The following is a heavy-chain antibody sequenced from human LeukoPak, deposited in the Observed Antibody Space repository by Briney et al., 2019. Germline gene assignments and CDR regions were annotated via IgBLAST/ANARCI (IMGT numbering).Heavy chain of an antibody. V-gene: IGHV4-59*01. CDR1: GGSISSYY. D-gene: IGHD3-3*01. Sequence: KPSETLSLTCTASGGSISSYYWSWIRQPPGKGLEWIGYIYYSGSTNYNPSLKSRVTISVDTSKNQFSLKLSSVTAADTAVYYCASTGYDFWSGYSPLGYWGQGTLVTVSS. CDR3: ASTGYDFWSGYSPLGY. J-gene: IGHJ4*02. CDR2: IYYSGST.